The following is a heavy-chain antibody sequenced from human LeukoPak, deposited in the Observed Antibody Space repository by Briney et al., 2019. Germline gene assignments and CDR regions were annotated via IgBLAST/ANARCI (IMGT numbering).Heavy chain of an antibody. D-gene: IGHD6-13*01. J-gene: IGHJ4*02. CDR3: ARVTIGRAAGTGADY. CDR1: GYTFTSYG. V-gene: IGHV1-18*01. CDR2: ISAYNGNT. Sequence: EASVKVSCKASGYTFTSYGISWVRQAPGQGLEWMGWISAYNGNTNYAQKLQGRVTMTTDTSTSTAYMELRSLRSDDTAVYYCARVTIGRAAGTGADYWGQGTLVTVSS.